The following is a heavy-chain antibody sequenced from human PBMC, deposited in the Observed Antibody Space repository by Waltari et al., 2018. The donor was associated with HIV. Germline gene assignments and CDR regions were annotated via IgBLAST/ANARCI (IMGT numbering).Heavy chain of an antibody. Sequence: QVQLQESGPGLVKPSETLSLTCTVSGYSISSGYYWGWIRQPPGKGLEWIGSIYHSGSTYYNPSLKSRVTISVDTSKNQFSLKLSSVTAADTAVYYCAGRDIVATITLEFDYWGQGTLVTVSS. CDR1: GYSISSGYY. D-gene: IGHD5-12*01. V-gene: IGHV4-38-2*02. CDR3: AGRDIVATITLEFDY. J-gene: IGHJ4*02. CDR2: IYHSGST.